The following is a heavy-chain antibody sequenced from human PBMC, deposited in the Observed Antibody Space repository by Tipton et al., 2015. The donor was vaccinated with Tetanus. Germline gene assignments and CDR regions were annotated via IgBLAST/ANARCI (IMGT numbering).Heavy chain of an antibody. CDR2: VHYTGKD. CDR3: ARIGWPENNKPGFDT. CDR1: GGSISTYY. D-gene: IGHD3-9*01. J-gene: IGHJ6*04. Sequence: GLVKPSETLSLTCIVSGGSISTYYWSWIRQRPGRGLEWVGYVHYTGKDNYNPSLRSRVTLSVDTSKNQFSLQMSSVTAADTAVYYCARIGWPENNKPGFDTWGKGTTVTVSS. V-gene: IGHV4-59*13.